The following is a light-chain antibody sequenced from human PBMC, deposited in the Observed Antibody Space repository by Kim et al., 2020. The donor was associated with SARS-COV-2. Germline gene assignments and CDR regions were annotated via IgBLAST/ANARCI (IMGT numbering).Light chain of an antibody. J-gene: IGKJ2*01. CDR1: QSVSSN. Sequence: EIVLTQSPATLSLSPGERATLSCRASQSVSSNLAWYQQKPGQAPRLLIYGASTRFTSFPARFSGSGSGTEFTLTISSLQSGDFATYYCQQYNNWPRTFGQGTKLEI. V-gene: IGKV3-15*01. CDR2: GAS. CDR3: QQYNNWPRT.